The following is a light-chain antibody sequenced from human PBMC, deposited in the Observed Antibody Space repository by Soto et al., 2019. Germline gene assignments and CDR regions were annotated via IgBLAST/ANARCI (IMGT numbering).Light chain of an antibody. V-gene: IGKV3-11*01. J-gene: IGKJ1*01. Sequence: EIVLTQSPATLSLSPGERATLSCRASQSVSSYLAWYQQKPGQAPRLLIYDASNRATGIPARFSGSGSGTGFTLGISSLEPEDFAVYYCEQRSNWPSWTFGQGAKVEIK. CDR3: EQRSNWPSWT. CDR1: QSVSSY. CDR2: DAS.